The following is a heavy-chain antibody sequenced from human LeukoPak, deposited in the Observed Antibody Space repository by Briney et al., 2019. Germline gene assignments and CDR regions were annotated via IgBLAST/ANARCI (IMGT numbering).Heavy chain of an antibody. CDR1: GFTFSSYG. CDR3: AKDRVCDGDYKVCYYGMDV. V-gene: IGHV3-30*18. J-gene: IGHJ6*02. D-gene: IGHD4-17*01. CDR2: ISYDGSNK. Sequence: GGSLRLSCAAAGFTFSSYGMHWVRQAPGKGLEWVAVISYDGSNKYYADSVKGRFTISRDNSKNTLYLQMNSLRAEDTAVYYCAKDRVCDGDYKVCYYGMDVWGQGTTVTVSS.